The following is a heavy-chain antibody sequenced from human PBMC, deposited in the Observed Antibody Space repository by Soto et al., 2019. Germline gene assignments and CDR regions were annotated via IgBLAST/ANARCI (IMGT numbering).Heavy chain of an antibody. V-gene: IGHV3-7*03. J-gene: IGHJ4*02. CDR1: GFTFSSDW. CDR2: IKQDGSEK. CDR3: ARELWGSSSWYGPFDY. D-gene: IGHD6-13*01. Sequence: ESLSLSTAASGFTFSSDWMSWVRQAPGKGLEWVANIKQDGSEKYYVDSVKGRFTISRDNAKNSLYLQMNSLRAEDTAVYYCARELWGSSSWYGPFDYWGQGTLVTVSS.